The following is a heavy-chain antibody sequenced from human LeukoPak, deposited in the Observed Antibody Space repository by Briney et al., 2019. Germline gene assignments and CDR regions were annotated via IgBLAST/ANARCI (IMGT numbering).Heavy chain of an antibody. J-gene: IGHJ4*02. Sequence: PGGSLRLSCADSGFTFSSHWMHWVRQAPGKGLVWVSRIKYDASSTSYADSVKGRFTISRDNAKNTLYLQMNSLRAEDTAVYYCARGASVQYYDFWSGYPPIYYFDYWGQGTLVTVSS. D-gene: IGHD3-3*01. CDR3: ARGASVQYYDFWSGYPPIYYFDY. CDR1: GFTFSSHW. V-gene: IGHV3-74*01. CDR2: IKYDASST.